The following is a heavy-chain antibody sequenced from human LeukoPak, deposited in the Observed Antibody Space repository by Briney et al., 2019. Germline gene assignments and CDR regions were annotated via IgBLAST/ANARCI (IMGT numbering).Heavy chain of an antibody. CDR3: ARSLPIAPLARWFDP. Sequence: SVKVSCKASGGTFSSYAISWVRQAPGQGLEWMGVIIPIFGTANYAQKFQGRVTITTDESTSTAYMELSSLRSEDTAVYYCARSLPIAPLARWFDPWGQGTLVTVSS. CDR1: GGTFSSYA. CDR2: IIPIFGTA. J-gene: IGHJ5*02. D-gene: IGHD2-21*01. V-gene: IGHV1-69*05.